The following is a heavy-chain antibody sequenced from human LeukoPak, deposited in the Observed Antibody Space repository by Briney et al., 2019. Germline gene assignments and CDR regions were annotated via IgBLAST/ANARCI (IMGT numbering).Heavy chain of an antibody. CDR3: AKVGSRMVRGVINWFDP. Sequence: GGSLRLSCAASGFTFSSYAMSWVRQAPGKGLEWVSAISGSGGSTYYADSVKGRFTISRDNSKDTLYLQMNSLRAEDTAVYYCAKVGSRMVRGVINWFDPWGQGTLVTVSS. J-gene: IGHJ5*02. D-gene: IGHD3-10*01. CDR1: GFTFSSYA. V-gene: IGHV3-23*01. CDR2: ISGSGGST.